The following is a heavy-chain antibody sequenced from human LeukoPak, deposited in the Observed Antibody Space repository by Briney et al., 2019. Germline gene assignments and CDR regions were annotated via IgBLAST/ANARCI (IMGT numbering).Heavy chain of an antibody. D-gene: IGHD7-27*01. Sequence: QSGGSLRLSCAASGFTFSSYSMNWVRQAPGKGLEWVSAISGSGGSTYYADSVKGRFTISRDNSKNTLYLQMNSLRAEDTAVYYCAKSMWSGDLFNYFDYWGQGTLVTVSS. CDR3: AKSMWSGDLFNYFDY. V-gene: IGHV3-23*01. CDR1: GFTFSSYS. J-gene: IGHJ4*02. CDR2: ISGSGGST.